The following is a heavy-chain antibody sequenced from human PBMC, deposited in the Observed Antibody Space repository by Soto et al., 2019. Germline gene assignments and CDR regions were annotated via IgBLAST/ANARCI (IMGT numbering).Heavy chain of an antibody. D-gene: IGHD2-8*02. CDR1: GASIGSGGW. Sequence: LSLTCAVSGASIGSGGWWSWVRQPPGKGLEWIAEIFHDGNTNYSPSLKSRVTISVDKSQNQFSLNVYSVTAADTAVYYCARHEGWTGPDQWGQGTLVTVSS. CDR3: ARHEGWTGPDQ. J-gene: IGHJ5*02. V-gene: IGHV4-4*02. CDR2: IFHDGNT.